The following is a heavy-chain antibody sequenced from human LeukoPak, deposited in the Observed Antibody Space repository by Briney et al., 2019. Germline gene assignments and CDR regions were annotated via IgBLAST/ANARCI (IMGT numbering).Heavy chain of an antibody. CDR3: AKDLAVPRRYYDSSGYGFDY. D-gene: IGHD3-22*01. Sequence: GGSLRLSCAASEFTFSSYAMNWVRQAPGKGLEWVSAMSGSGGSTYYADSVKGRFTISRDNSKNTLYLQMNSLRAEDTAVYYCAKDLAVPRRYYDSSGYGFDYWGQGTLVTVSS. CDR1: EFTFSSYA. CDR2: MSGSGGST. J-gene: IGHJ4*02. V-gene: IGHV3-23*01.